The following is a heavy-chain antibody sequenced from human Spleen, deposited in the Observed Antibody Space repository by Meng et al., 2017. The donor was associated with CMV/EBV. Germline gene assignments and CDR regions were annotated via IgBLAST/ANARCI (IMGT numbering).Heavy chain of an antibody. CDR2: IYYSGST. V-gene: IGHV4-39*07. CDR3: ARRILTSYYWVETYYFDY. D-gene: IGHD3-9*01. Sequence: SETLSLTCTVSGGSISSSSYYWGWIRQPPGKGLEWIGGIYYSGSTYYNPSLKSRVTISVDTSKNQFSLKLSSVTAADTAVYYCARRILTSYYWVETYYFDYWGQGTLVTVSS. CDR1: GGSISSSSYY. J-gene: IGHJ4*02.